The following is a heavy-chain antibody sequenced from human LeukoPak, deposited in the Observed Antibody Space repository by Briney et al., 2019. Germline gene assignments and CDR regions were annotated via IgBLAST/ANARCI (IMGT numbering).Heavy chain of an antibody. J-gene: IGHJ6*02. CDR3: AHFSGSSYYYYGMDV. Sequence: SETLSLTCTVSGGSISSGYYWGWIRQPPGKGLEWIGSIYHSGSTYYNPSLKSRVTISVDTSKNQFSLKLSSVTAADTAVYYCAHFSGSSYYYYGMDVWGQGTTVTVSS. CDR2: IYHSGST. CDR1: GGSISSGYY. D-gene: IGHD1-26*01. V-gene: IGHV4-38-2*02.